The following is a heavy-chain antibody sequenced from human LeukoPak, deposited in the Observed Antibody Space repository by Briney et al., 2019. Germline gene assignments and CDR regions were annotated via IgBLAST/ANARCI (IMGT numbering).Heavy chain of an antibody. CDR2: TYYRSKWYN. V-gene: IGHV6-1*01. CDR3: ARGGVRLDY. CDR1: GDSVSSNSDA. Sequence: QTPSLICAISGDSVSSNSDAWNWIRQSPSRGLEWLGRTYYRSKWYNDYAVSVKSRIAINPDTSKNQFSLQLNSVTPEDTAVYYCARGGVRLDYWGQGTLANVSS. D-gene: IGHD3-16*01. J-gene: IGHJ4*02.